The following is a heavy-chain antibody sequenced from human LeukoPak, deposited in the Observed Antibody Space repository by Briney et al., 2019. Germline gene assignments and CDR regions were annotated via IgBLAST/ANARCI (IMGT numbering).Heavy chain of an antibody. V-gene: IGHV1-18*01. CDR2: SSTYNGNT. D-gene: IGHD3-10*01. CDR3: ARAPSRGSGSYSPYYYYYGMDV. J-gene: IGHJ6*02. CDR1: GYSFSTYG. Sequence: ASVKVSCKTSGYSFSTYGISWVRQAPGQGLEWMGWSSTYNGNTNYAQKLQGRVTMTTDTSTSTAYMELRSLRSDDTAVYYCARAPSRGSGSYSPYYYYYGMDVWGQGTTVTVSS.